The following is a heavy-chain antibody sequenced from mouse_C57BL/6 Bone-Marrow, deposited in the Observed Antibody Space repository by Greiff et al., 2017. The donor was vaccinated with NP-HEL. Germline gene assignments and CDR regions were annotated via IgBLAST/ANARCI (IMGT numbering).Heavy chain of an antibody. V-gene: IGHV1-82*01. CDR1: GYAFSSSW. CDR2: IYPGDGDT. D-gene: IGHD3-2*02. CDR3: ALDSSGYQGWFAY. J-gene: IGHJ3*01. Sequence: QVQLQQSRPELVKPGASVKISCKASGYAFSSSWMNWVKQRPGKGLEWIGRIYPGDGDTNYNGKFKGKATLTADKSSSTAYMQLSSLTSEDSAVYFCALDSSGYQGWFAYWGQGTLVTVSA.